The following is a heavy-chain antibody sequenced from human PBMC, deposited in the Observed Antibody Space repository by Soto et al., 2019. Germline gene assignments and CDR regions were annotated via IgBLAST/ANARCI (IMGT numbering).Heavy chain of an antibody. Sequence: GSLRLSCAASGFTFSSYGMHWARQAPGKGLEWVAVIWYDGSNKYYADSVKGRFTISRDNSKNTLYLQMNSLRAEDTAVYYCARDGQDIVVVPAATDYYYGMDVWGQGTPVTVPS. CDR1: GFTFSSYG. V-gene: IGHV3-33*01. CDR2: IWYDGSNK. CDR3: ARDGQDIVVVPAATDYYYGMDV. D-gene: IGHD2-2*01. J-gene: IGHJ6*02.